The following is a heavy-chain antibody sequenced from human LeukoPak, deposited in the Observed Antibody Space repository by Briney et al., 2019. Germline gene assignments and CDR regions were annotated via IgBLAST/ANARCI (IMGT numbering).Heavy chain of an antibody. Sequence: GGSLRLSCAASGFTFSSYEMNWVRQAPGKGLEWVSYISSSGSTIYYADSVKGRFTISRDNAKNSLYLQMNSLRAEDTAVYYCAKGSKEVLFTRDHYMDVWGKGTTVTISS. CDR2: ISSSGSTI. J-gene: IGHJ6*03. V-gene: IGHV3-48*03. CDR3: AKGSKEVLFTRDHYMDV. D-gene: IGHD3-3*01. CDR1: GFTFSSYE.